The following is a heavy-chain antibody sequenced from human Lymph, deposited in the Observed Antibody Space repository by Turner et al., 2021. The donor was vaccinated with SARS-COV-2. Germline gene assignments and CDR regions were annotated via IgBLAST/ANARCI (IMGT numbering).Heavy chain of an antibody. D-gene: IGHD5-18*01. V-gene: IGHV3-53*04. CDR1: GLTVSSTY. CDR2: IYGGGGT. J-gene: IGHJ6*02. Sequence: ARLVESGVGLVQPGGSLRLSCAASGLTVSSTYMTWVRPAPGKGLEWVSVIYGGGGTDKADSVKGRYTITNKKSKNTQYLQMNGLRAEDSAGYYCGRDLDTDGGMDVWGQGTTVTVSS. CDR3: GRDLDTDGGMDV.